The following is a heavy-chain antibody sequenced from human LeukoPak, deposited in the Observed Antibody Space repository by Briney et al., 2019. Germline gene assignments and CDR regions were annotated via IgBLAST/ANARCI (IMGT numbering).Heavy chain of an antibody. J-gene: IGHJ4*02. V-gene: IGHV3-66*04. CDR1: GFTVGSNY. D-gene: IGHD6-19*01. CDR2: IYPGGTT. Sequence: GGSLRLSCAASGFTVGSNYMGWARQAPGKGLEWVSVIYPGGTTYYPDSVKGRFTISRDNSKNTLFLQMDSLRAEDTAVYYCARLAVAYFDSWGQGTLVSVSS. CDR3: ARLAVAYFDS.